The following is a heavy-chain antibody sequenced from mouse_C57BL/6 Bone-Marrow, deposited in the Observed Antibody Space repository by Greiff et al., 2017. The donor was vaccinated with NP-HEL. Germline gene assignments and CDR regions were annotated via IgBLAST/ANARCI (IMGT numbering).Heavy chain of an antibody. CDR2: IYPGSGST. CDR1: GYTFTSYW. CDR3: ALCDGYQRTPFDY. J-gene: IGHJ2*01. D-gene: IGHD2-3*01. Sequence: QVQLQQPGAELVKPGASVKMSCKASGYTFTSYWITWVKQRPGQGLEWIGDIYPGSGSTNYNEKFKSKATLTVDTSSSTAYMQLSSLTSEDSAVYYCALCDGYQRTPFDYWGQGTTLTVSS. V-gene: IGHV1-55*01.